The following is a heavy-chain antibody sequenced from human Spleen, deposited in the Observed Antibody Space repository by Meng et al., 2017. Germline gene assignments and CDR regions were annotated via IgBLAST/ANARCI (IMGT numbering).Heavy chain of an antibody. Sequence: VQLVESGGGVVQPGRSLRLSCAASGFTVSSNYMTWVRQSPGKGLEWVSVIYSGGSTYYADSVKGRFSISRDNSKNTLYLQMNNLRAEDTAVYYCARDPARRGLNWYFDFWGRGTLVTVSS. CDR2: IYSGGST. V-gene: IGHV3-66*01. CDR3: ARDPARRGLNWYFDF. CDR1: GFTVSSNY. J-gene: IGHJ2*01. D-gene: IGHD3-10*01.